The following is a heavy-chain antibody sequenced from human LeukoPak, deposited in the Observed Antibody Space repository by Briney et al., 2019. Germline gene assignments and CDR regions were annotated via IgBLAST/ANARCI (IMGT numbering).Heavy chain of an antibody. D-gene: IGHD6-13*01. CDR3: AHRRRGSRFDS. CDR2: IYWDNSK. J-gene: IGHJ4*02. CDR1: GFSLSTSGVG. V-gene: IGHV2-5*02. Sequence: SGPTLVNPTQTLTLTCTFSGFSLSTSGVGVGWIRQPPGKALEWLAFIYWDNSKHYSPSLNSRLTITKDTSKNQVVLTMTNMDPVDTATYFCAHRRRGSRFDSWGQGTLVTVSS.